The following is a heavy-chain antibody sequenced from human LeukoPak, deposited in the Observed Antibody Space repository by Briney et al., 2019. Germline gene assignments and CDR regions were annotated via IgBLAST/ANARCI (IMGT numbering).Heavy chain of an antibody. CDR3: ARSLVTRLRLGELSLIHYMDV. J-gene: IGHJ6*03. CDR2: VYYSGST. Sequence: SETLSLTCTVSGGSISSSSYNWGWIRQPPGKGLEWIGSVYYSGSTYYNPSLKSRVTMSVDTSKNQFSLKLSSVTAADTAVYYCARSLVTRLRLGELSLIHYMDVWGKGTTVTVSS. V-gene: IGHV4-39*01. CDR1: GGSISSSSYN. D-gene: IGHD3-16*02.